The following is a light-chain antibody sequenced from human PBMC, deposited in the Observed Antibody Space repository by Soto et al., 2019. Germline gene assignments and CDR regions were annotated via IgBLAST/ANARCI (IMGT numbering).Light chain of an antibody. CDR1: PSISTN. CDR3: QKTYNTPWK. J-gene: IGKJ1*01. V-gene: IGKV1-39*01. CDR2: AAS. Sequence: DIQMTQSPSSLSASVGDRVTITFLASPSISTNLNSYHQKPGKAPKLLIYAASSLQSGVPSRFSGSGSGTVFALTISSLQPEDFATYYCQKTYNTPWKFGQGTKVDIK.